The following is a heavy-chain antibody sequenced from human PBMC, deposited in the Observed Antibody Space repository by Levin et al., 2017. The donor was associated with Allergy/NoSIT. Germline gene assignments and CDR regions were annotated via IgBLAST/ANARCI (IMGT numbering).Heavy chain of an antibody. CDR1: GGSISSYY. V-gene: IGHV4-59*01. J-gene: IGHJ6*02. CDR2: IYYSGST. CDR3: ARERGQPGRYYYYYGMDV. D-gene: IGHD1-1*01. Sequence: SETLSLTCTVSGGSISSYYWSWIRQPPGKGLEWIGYIYYSGSTNYNPSLKSRVTISVDTSKNQFSLKLSSVTAADTAVYYCARERGQPGRYYYYYGMDVWGQGTTVTVSS.